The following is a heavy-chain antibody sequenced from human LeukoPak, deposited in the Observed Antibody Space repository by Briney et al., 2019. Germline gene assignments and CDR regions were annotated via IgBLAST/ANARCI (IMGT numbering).Heavy chain of an antibody. Sequence: PGGSLRLSCAASGFTFSSYAMSWVRQAPGKGLEWVSAISGSGGSTYYADSVKGRFTISRDNSKNTLYLQMNSLRAEDTAVYYCAKGLRFLEWLPTSYFDYWGQGTLVTVSS. CDR3: AKGLRFLEWLPTSYFDY. CDR1: GFTFSSYA. V-gene: IGHV3-23*01. D-gene: IGHD3-3*01. CDR2: ISGSGGST. J-gene: IGHJ4*02.